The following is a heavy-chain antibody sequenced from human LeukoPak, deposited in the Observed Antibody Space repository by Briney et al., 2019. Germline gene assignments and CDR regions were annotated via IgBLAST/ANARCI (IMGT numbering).Heavy chain of an antibody. D-gene: IGHD2-2*01. Sequence: TSETLSLTCTVSGVSISSHYWSWIRQPAGKGLEWIGRIYSTGSTNYNPSLKSRVTISVDTSKNQFSLRLSSVTAADTAVYYCARTSDPLGYCSYTSCSNWFDPWGQGTLVTVSS. CDR1: GVSISSHY. CDR2: IYSTGST. J-gene: IGHJ5*02. V-gene: IGHV4-4*07. CDR3: ARTSDPLGYCSYTSCSNWFDP.